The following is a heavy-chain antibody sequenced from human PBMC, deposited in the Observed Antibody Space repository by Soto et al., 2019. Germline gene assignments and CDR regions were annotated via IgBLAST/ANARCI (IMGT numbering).Heavy chain of an antibody. D-gene: IGHD1-1*01. V-gene: IGHV1-2*04. CDR1: GYTFTGYY. CDR3: ARSVELGTIRDVHSGHAPLATDP. J-gene: IGHJ5*02. CDR2: INPNSGGT. Sequence: ASVKVSCKASGYTFTGYYMHWVRQAPGQGLEWMGWINPNSGGTNYAQKFQGWVTMTRDTSISTAYMELSRLRSDDTAVYYCARSVELGTIRDVHSGHAPLATDP.